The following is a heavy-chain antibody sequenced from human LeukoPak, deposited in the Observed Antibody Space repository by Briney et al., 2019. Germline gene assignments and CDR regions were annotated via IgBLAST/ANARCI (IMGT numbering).Heavy chain of an antibody. CDR2: ISNSGTTI. CDR3: ARDHSTVTTWVDY. Sequence: GGSLRLSCAASGFTFSTYEMNWVRQAPGKGLESISYISNSGTTIYYADSVKGRFTISRDNAKNSLYLQMNSLRAEDTAVYYCARDHSTVTTWVDYWGQGTLVTVSS. V-gene: IGHV3-48*03. CDR1: GFTFSTYE. D-gene: IGHD4-17*01. J-gene: IGHJ4*02.